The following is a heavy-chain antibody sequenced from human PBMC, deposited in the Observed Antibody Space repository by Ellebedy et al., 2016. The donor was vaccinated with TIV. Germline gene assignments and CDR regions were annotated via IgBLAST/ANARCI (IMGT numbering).Heavy chain of an antibody. CDR2: ISYSGST. J-gene: IGHJ4*02. CDR3: ARRTWKGFDY. V-gene: IGHV4-59*08. CDR1: GGSISPYY. D-gene: IGHD1-1*01. Sequence: MPSETLSLTCTVSGGSISPYYWSWIRQPPGKGLEWIGYISYSGSTNYNPSLQSRVTISVDTSKNQFSLKLSSVTAADTAVYYCARRTWKGFDYWGQGTLVTVSS.